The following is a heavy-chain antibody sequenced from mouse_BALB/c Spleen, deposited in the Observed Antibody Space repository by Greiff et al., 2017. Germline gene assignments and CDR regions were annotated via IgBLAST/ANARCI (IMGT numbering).Heavy chain of an antibody. D-gene: IGHD1-3*01. Sequence: VKVVESGAELVRPGTSVKMSCKAAGYTFTNYWIGWVKQRPGHGLEWIGDIYPGGGYTNYNEKFKGKATLTADTSSSTAYMQLSSLTSEDSAIYYCARSSGNSSYWYFDVWGAGTTVTVSS. CDR1: GYTFTNYW. J-gene: IGHJ1*01. CDR3: ARSSGNSSYWYFDV. CDR2: IYPGGGYT. V-gene: IGHV1-63*02.